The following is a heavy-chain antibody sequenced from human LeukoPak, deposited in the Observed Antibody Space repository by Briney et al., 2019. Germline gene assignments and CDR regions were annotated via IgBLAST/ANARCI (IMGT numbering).Heavy chain of an antibody. CDR3: ARGGGNCLDY. D-gene: IGHD3-16*01. Sequence: GGSLRLSCAASGFTFDDYAMHWVRQAPGKGLEWVSGISWNSGSIGYADSVKGRFTISRNNSKNTLYLQMNSLRAEDTAVYYCARGGGNCLDYWGQGTLVAVSS. V-gene: IGHV3-9*01. J-gene: IGHJ4*02. CDR2: ISWNSGSI. CDR1: GFTFDDYA.